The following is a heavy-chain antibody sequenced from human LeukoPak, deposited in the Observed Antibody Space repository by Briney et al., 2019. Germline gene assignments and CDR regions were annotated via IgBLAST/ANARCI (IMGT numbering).Heavy chain of an antibody. CDR1: GYIFTSYP. CDR3: ARDRAMADY. Sequence: ASVKVSCKASGYIFTSYPIHWVRQAPGQRLEWMGWINTGNGNTKYSQKFEGRVTVTRDTSATAAYMEVSSLRSEDTAVYYCARDRAMADYWGQGTLVTVSS. CDR2: INTGNGNT. D-gene: IGHD5-18*01. J-gene: IGHJ4*02. V-gene: IGHV1-3*04.